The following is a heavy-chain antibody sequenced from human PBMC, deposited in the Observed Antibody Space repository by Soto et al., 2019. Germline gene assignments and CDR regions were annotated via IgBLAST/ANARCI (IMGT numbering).Heavy chain of an antibody. J-gene: IGHJ4*02. CDR3: ASSLFYDILTGYPRSYYFDY. V-gene: IGHV4-34*01. CDR2: INHSGST. D-gene: IGHD3-9*01. CDR1: GGSFSCYY. Sequence: SETLSLTCAVYGGSFSCYYWIWIRQPPGKGLEWIGEINHSGSTNYNPSLKSRVTISVDTSKNQFSLKLSSVTAADTAVYYCASSLFYDILTGYPRSYYFDYWGQGTLVTVSS.